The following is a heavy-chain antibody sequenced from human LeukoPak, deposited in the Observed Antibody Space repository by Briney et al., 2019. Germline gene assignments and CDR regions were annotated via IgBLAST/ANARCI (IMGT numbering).Heavy chain of an antibody. CDR2: IQYSGST. CDR3: ARDSGLGYCSTTSCSYGLDV. Sequence: SETLSLTCSVSDGSISNYYWTWIRQPPGKGLEWIGNIQYSGSTNFNPSLKSRVTVSVDTSKNRVSLKLRSVTAADTAVYYCARDSGLGYCSTTSCSYGLDVWGQGTTVFVS. J-gene: IGHJ6*02. D-gene: IGHD2-2*01. CDR1: DGSISNYY. V-gene: IGHV4-59*01.